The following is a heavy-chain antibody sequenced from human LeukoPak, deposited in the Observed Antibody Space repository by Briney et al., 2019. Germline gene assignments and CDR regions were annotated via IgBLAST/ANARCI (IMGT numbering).Heavy chain of an antibody. CDR2: ISSSSSYI. Sequence: NPGGSLRLSCAASGFIFSSYSMNWVRQAPGKGLEWVSSISSSSSYIYYADSVKGRFTISRDNAKNSLYLQMNSLRAEDTAVYYCARGSTYYDSSGQVPFDYWGQGTLVTVSS. V-gene: IGHV3-21*01. CDR1: GFIFSSYS. CDR3: ARGSTYYDSSGQVPFDY. J-gene: IGHJ4*02. D-gene: IGHD3-22*01.